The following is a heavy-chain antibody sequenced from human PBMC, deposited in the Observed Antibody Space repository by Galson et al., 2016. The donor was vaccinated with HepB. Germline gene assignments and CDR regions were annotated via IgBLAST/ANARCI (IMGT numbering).Heavy chain of an antibody. D-gene: IGHD6-19*01. CDR3: ARAVAGPFNDAFDI. J-gene: IGHJ3*02. CDR2: ISSSGSTI. Sequence: SLRLSCAASGFTFSDYYMSWIRQAPGKGLEWVSYISSSGSTIYYADSVKGRFTISRDNAKNSLYLQMNSLRAEDTAVYFCARAVAGPFNDAFDIWGQGTMVTVSS. V-gene: IGHV3-11*01. CDR1: GFTFSDYY.